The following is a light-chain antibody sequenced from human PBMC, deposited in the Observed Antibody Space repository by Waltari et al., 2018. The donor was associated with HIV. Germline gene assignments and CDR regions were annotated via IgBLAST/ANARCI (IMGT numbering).Light chain of an antibody. V-gene: IGKV1-33*01. CDR2: DAS. Sequence: DIRMTQSPSSLSASVGDRVTITCQASQAITNLLNWYQQKPGTAPKLLIYDASTLEVGVSSRFSGSGSGTTFRFTITNLQPEDVGTFYCQQYANVPPITFGQGTRVEIK. CDR3: QQYANVPPIT. J-gene: IGKJ5*01. CDR1: QAITNL.